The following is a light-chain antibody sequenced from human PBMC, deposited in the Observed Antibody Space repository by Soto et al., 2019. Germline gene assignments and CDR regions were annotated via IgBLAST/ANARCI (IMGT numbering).Light chain of an antibody. V-gene: IGKV3-20*01. J-gene: IGKJ1*01. CDR2: GAS. CDR1: QSVSSSY. Sequence: EIVLTQSPCTLSLSPGERATLSCRASQSVSSSYLAWYQQKPGQAPRFLIYGASSRATVIPDRFSGSGSGTDFTLTISRLEPEDFAVYYCQQYGSSPSWTFGQGTKVDIK. CDR3: QQYGSSPSWT.